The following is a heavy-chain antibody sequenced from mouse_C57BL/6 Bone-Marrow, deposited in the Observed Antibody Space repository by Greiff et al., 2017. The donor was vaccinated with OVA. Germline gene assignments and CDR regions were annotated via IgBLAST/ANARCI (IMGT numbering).Heavy chain of an antibody. CDR3: ARPGDYDGDWFAY. V-gene: IGHV1-47*01. CDR2: FHPYNDHT. D-gene: IGHD2-4*01. Sequence: QVQLKQSGAELVKPGASVKMSCKASGYTFTTYPIEWMKQNHGKSLEWIGNFHPYNDHTKFDEKFKGKATLTVEKSSSTVYLELSRLTSDDSAVYYCARPGDYDGDWFAYWGQGTLVTVSA. J-gene: IGHJ3*01. CDR1: GYTFTTYP.